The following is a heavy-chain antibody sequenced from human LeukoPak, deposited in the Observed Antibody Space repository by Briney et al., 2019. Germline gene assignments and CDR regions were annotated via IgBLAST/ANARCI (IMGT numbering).Heavy chain of an antibody. CDR2: IYPDDSDT. D-gene: IGHD2-2*01. CDR3: ATPYPREYCSSTTCYFNY. CDR1: GYSFATYW. V-gene: IGHV5-51*01. J-gene: IGHJ4*02. Sequence: GESLKISCKVSGYSFATYWIGWVRQMPGKGPEWMGIIYPDDSDTRYSPSFQGQVTTSADKSMSTAYLQWSSLKASDTAMYYCATPYPREYCSSTTCYFNYWGQGTLVTVSS.